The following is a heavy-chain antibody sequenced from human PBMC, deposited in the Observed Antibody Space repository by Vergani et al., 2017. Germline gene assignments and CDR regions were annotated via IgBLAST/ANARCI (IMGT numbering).Heavy chain of an antibody. CDR2: IYYSGST. J-gene: IGHJ4*02. D-gene: IGHD3-9*01. CDR3: AKSSNDILTGYYHFDY. V-gene: IGHV4-39*01. CDR1: GGSISSSSYY. Sequence: QLQLQESGPGLVKPSETLSLTCTVSGGSISSSSYYWGWIRQPPGKGLEWIGSIYYSGSTYYNPSLKSRVTISVDTSKNQFSLKLSSVTAADTAVYYCAKSSNDILTGYYHFDYWGQGTLVTVSS.